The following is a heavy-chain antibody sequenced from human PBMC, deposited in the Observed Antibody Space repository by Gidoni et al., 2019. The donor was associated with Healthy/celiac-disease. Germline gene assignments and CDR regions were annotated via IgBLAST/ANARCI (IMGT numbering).Heavy chain of an antibody. CDR1: GYTFTGYD. V-gene: IGHV1-2*02. J-gene: IGHJ5*02. CDR3: ARERILTGAGTGWFDP. D-gene: IGHD6-19*01. CDR2: INPNSGGT. Sequence: VQLVQSGAEVKTPGASVKVSCTASGYTFTGYDMHWVRQAPGQGLEWMGCINPNSGGTNYAQKFQGRVTMTRDTSISTAYMELSRLTSDDTAVYDCARERILTGAGTGWFDPWGQGTLVTVSS.